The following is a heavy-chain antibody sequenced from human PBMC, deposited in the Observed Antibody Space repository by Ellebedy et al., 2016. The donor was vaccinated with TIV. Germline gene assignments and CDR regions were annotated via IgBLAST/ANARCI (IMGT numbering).Heavy chain of an antibody. J-gene: IGHJ4*02. Sequence: AASVKVSCKASGYTFTSYAMHWVRQAPGQRLEWMGWINAGNGNTKYSQKFQGRVTITRDTSASTAYMELSSLRSEDTAVYYCAREGEVAVAGTSDYWGQGTLVTVSS. CDR3: AREGEVAVAGTSDY. V-gene: IGHV1-3*01. CDR1: GYTFTSYA. D-gene: IGHD6-19*01. CDR2: INAGNGNT.